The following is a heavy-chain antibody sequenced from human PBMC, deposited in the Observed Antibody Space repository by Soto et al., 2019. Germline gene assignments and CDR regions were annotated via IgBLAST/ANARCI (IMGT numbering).Heavy chain of an antibody. Sequence: SETLSLTCAVSGGSISSGGYSWSWIRQPPGKGLEWIGYIYHSGSTYYNPSLKSRVTISVDRSKNQFSLKLSSVTAADTAVYYCARGNYGDYLDYWGQGTLVTVSS. D-gene: IGHD4-17*01. V-gene: IGHV4-30-2*01. CDR3: ARGNYGDYLDY. J-gene: IGHJ4*02. CDR1: GGSISSGGYS. CDR2: IYHSGST.